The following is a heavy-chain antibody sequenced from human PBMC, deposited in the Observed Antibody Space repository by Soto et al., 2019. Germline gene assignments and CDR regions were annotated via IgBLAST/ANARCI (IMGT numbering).Heavy chain of an antibody. CDR2: ISYDGSNK. V-gene: IGHV3-30*18. D-gene: IGHD4-17*01. Sequence: PGGSLRLSCAASGFTFSSYGMHWVRQAPGKGLEWVAVISYDGSNKYYADSVKGRFTISRDNSKNTLYLQMNSLRAEDTAVYYCAKGGDYGVYNWFDPWGQGTLVTVS. J-gene: IGHJ5*02. CDR1: GFTFSSYG. CDR3: AKGGDYGVYNWFDP.